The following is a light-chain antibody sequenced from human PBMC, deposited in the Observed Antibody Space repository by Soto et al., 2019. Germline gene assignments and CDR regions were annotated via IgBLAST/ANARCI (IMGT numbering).Light chain of an antibody. CDR3: QVWDSSTVV. CDR1: NIGRKN. V-gene: IGLV3-9*01. J-gene: IGLJ2*01. Sequence: SYDLTQPLSVSVALGQTARITCGGNNIGRKNVHWYHQKPGQAPVLVIYRDTNRPSGIPERFSGSNSGNTATLIISRAQAGDEADYYCQVWDSSTVVFGGGTKLTVL. CDR2: RDT.